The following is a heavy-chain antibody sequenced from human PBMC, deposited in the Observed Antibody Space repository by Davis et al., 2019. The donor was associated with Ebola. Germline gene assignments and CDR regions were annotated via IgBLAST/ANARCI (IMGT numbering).Heavy chain of an antibody. CDR2: INPNSAGT. J-gene: IGHJ4*02. CDR1: GYTFTGNY. CDR3: ARESGAGGSFDH. D-gene: IGHD7-27*01. V-gene: IGHV1-2*02. Sequence: ASVKVSCKSSGYTFTGNYMHWVRQAPGQGLEWMGWINPNSAGTHYAQKFQGRVTMTRDTSITTVYMELTSLGSEDTAVYYCARESGAGGSFDHWGQGTPVTVSS.